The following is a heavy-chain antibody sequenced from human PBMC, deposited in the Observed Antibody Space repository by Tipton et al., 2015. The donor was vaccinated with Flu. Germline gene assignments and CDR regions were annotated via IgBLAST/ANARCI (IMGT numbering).Heavy chain of an antibody. CDR2: IGGGGATT. V-gene: IGHV3-23*01. D-gene: IGHD6-19*01. CDR3: ARVIPEFVAGLSY. CDR1: GFTFSKYA. J-gene: IGHJ4*02. Sequence: SLRLSCTASGFTFSKYAMSWVRQAPGKGLEWVSAIGGGGATTYFADSVKGRFPISRDNIRNTLYLQMNSLRAEDTAIYYCARVIPEFVAGLSYWGQGTLVSVSS.